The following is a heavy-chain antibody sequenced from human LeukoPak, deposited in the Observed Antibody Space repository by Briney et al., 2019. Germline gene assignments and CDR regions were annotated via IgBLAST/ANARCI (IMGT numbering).Heavy chain of an antibody. Sequence: GGSLRLSCAASRFTFSRYAMTWIRQAPGKGLEWVSYISSRSSYTKYADSVEGRFTISRDNALNSLYLQMNSLRAEDTAVYYCARDQRGGVGGNMDVWGQGTTVTVSS. CDR3: ARDQRGGVGGNMDV. D-gene: IGHD1-26*01. CDR2: ISSRSSYT. J-gene: IGHJ6*02. CDR1: RFTFSRYA. V-gene: IGHV3-11*06.